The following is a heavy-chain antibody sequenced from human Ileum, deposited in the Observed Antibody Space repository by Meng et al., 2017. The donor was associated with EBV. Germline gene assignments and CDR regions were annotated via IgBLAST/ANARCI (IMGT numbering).Heavy chain of an antibody. CDR1: CGSFSGYY. V-gene: IGHV4-34*01. J-gene: IGHJ4*02. CDR3: ARGHDYGDYASDY. D-gene: IGHD4-17*01. CDR2: INHSGST. Sequence: VQLQQWGAGLLKPSETLSLTCAVDCGSFSGYYWSWIRQPPGKELEWIGEINHSGSTNYSPTLKSRVTISVDTSKNQFSLKLSSVTAEDTAVYYCARGHDYGDYASDYWGQGTLVTVSS.